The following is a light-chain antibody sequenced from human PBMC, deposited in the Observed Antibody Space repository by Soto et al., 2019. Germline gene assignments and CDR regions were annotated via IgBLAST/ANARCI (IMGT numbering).Light chain of an antibody. V-gene: IGKV3-20*01. CDR1: QSVTSTY. Sequence: EIVLTQSPGTLSLSPGERATLSCRASQSVTSTYLAWYQQKPGQAPRLLIYGASNRATGIPVRFTGSGSGTDFTLTISRLEPEDFAVYYCQQYGSSPVTFVGGTKVDIK. CDR3: QQYGSSPVT. J-gene: IGKJ4*01. CDR2: GAS.